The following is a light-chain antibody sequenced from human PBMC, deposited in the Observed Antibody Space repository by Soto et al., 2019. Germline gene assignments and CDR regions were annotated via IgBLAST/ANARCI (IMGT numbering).Light chain of an antibody. CDR3: QQYGSSLLT. Sequence: EILFTQSPGTLSFSPGERATLSCRASQSVSSSYLAWYQQKPGQAPRLLIYGASSRATGIPDRFSGSGSGTDFTLTISRLEPEDFAVYYCQQYGSSLLTFGGGTKVDIK. J-gene: IGKJ4*01. CDR2: GAS. CDR1: QSVSSSY. V-gene: IGKV3-20*01.